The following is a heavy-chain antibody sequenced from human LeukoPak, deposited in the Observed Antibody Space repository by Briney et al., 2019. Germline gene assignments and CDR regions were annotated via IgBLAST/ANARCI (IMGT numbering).Heavy chain of an antibody. CDR1: GFNFIDYS. D-gene: IGHD5-12*01. J-gene: IGHJ4*01. Sequence: GGSLRLSCAASGFNFIDYSMNWVRQAPGKGLEWISYIGIRSGNTKYADSVKGRFTISRDKARNSLYLQMTSLRVEDTAMYYCARDHRYAFDNWGHGTLVTVSS. CDR3: ARDHRYAFDN. CDR2: IGIRSGNT. V-gene: IGHV3-48*01.